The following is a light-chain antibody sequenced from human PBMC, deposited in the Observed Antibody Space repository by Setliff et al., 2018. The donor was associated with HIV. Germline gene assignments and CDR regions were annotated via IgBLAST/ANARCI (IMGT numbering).Light chain of an antibody. J-gene: IGLJ2*01. Sequence: SVLAQPASVSGSPGQSITIPCTGSISDIGSYNFVSWYQQHPGKAPKLMIYDVSKRPSGVSNRFSGSKSGNTASLTISGLQAEDEADYYCSSYTSSSTLVFGGGTKVTVL. V-gene: IGLV2-14*01. CDR1: ISDIGSYNF. CDR2: DVS. CDR3: SSYTSSSTLV.